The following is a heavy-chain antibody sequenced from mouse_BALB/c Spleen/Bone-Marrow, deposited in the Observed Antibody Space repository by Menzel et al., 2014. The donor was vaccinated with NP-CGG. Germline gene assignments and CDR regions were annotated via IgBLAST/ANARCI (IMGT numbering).Heavy chain of an antibody. CDR1: GYTFINYW. Sequence: LQQSGSELVRPGASVKLSCKASGYTFINYWMHWVKQRSGQGLEWIGNIYPGSGTTNYDEKFKTKATLTVDTFSSTAYMQLSSLTSEDSAVYYCTKGDYFFDYWGQGTTLTVSS. CDR3: TKGDYFFDY. CDR2: IYPGSGTT. D-gene: IGHD2-13*01. V-gene: IGHV1S22*01. J-gene: IGHJ2*01.